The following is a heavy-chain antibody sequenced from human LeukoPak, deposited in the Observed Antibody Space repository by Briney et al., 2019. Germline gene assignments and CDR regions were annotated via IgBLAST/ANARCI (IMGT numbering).Heavy chain of an antibody. V-gene: IGHV1-69*01. CDR3: ARGALYDLWSGYYGY. CDR2: IIPIFGTA. Sequence: ASVKVSCKASGGTFSSYAISWVRQAPGQGLEWMGGIIPIFGTANYAQKFQGRVTITADESTSTAYMELSSLRSEDTAVYYCARGALYDLWSGYYGYWGQGTPVTVSS. J-gene: IGHJ4*02. D-gene: IGHD3-3*01. CDR1: GGTFSSYA.